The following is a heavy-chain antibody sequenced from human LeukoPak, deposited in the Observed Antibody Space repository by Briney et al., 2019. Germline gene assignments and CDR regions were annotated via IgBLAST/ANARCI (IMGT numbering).Heavy chain of an antibody. J-gene: IGHJ3*02. CDR2: INPSGGST. V-gene: IGHV1-46*01. CDR1: GYTFTSYY. CDR3: AREGYCSGGSCYSGAFDI. Sequence: ASVKVSCKASGYTFTSYYMHWVRQAPAQGLEWMGIINPSGGSTSYAQKFQGRVTMTRDTSTSTVYMELSSLRSEDTAVYYCAREGYCSGGSCYSGAFDIWGQGTMVTVSS. D-gene: IGHD2-15*01.